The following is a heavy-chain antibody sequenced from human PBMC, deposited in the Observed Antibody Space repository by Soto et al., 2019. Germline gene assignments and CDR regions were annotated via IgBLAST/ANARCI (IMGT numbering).Heavy chain of an antibody. J-gene: IGHJ4*02. CDR1: GYSFTSDF. CDR2: IDPDGGST. V-gene: IGHV1-46*01. D-gene: IGHD3-3*01. CDR3: ASLIGVDTLRDY. Sequence: GASVKVSCKASGYSFTSDFMHWVRQAPGQGPEWMGIIDPDGGSTSYAQKFQGRVTMTTDTSTSTVYVELSRLRSEDTAVYYCASLIGVDTLRDYWGQGTLVTVSS.